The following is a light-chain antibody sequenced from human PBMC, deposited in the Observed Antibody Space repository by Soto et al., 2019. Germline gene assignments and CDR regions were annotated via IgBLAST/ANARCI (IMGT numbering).Light chain of an antibody. J-gene: IGKJ4*01. CDR3: QQTISFPA. V-gene: IGKV1-12*01. CDR2: DAS. CDR1: QGLRNY. Sequence: DIQMTQSPSSVSASVGDRVTITCRASQGLRNYLAWYQQKPGKAPKLLIYDASTLQIGVPSRFSGSGSGTDFTLTISSLQPGDFATYHCQQTISFPAFGGGTKVEI.